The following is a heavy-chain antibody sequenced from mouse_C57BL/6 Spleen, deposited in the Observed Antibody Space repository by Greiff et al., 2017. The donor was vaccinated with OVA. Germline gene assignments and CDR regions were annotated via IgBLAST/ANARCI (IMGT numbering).Heavy chain of an antibody. Sequence: QVQLQQPGAELVKPGASVKMSCKASGYTFTSYWITWVKQRPGQGLEWIGDIYPGSGSTNYNEKFKSKATLTVDTSSSTAYMQLSSLTSEDSAVYYCARRGFYYGYDWYFDVWGTGTTVTVSS. V-gene: IGHV1-55*01. CDR3: ARRGFYYGYDWYFDV. CDR1: GYTFTSYW. D-gene: IGHD2-2*01. CDR2: IYPGSGST. J-gene: IGHJ1*03.